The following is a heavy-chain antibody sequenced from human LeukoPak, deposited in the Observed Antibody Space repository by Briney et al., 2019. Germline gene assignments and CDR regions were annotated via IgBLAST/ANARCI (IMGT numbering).Heavy chain of an antibody. J-gene: IGHJ6*03. D-gene: IGHD1-26*01. CDR2: INPHSGGT. CDR3: ARGSYGPRSYYYYMDV. Sequence: GASVKVSCKASGYTFTGYYMHWVRQAPGQGLEWMGWINPHSGGTNYAQKFQGRVTMTRDTSISTAYMELSSLRSEDTAVYYCARGSYGPRSYYYYMDVWGKGTTVTVSS. V-gene: IGHV1-2*02. CDR1: GYTFTGYY.